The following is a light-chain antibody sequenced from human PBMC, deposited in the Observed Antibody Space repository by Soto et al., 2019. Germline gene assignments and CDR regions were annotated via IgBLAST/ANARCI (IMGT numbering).Light chain of an antibody. CDR3: QQSYTSSWT. CDR2: AAS. V-gene: IGKV1-39*01. J-gene: IGKJ1*01. Sequence: DIQMTQAPSSLSASVGDRVTLTCRASQSVAGYLNWYQQKPGGAPHLLIYAASTLQSGVPSRFSGSGSGTDFKLTISSLQPVDVATYYCQQSYTSSWTFGPGTKV. CDR1: QSVAGY.